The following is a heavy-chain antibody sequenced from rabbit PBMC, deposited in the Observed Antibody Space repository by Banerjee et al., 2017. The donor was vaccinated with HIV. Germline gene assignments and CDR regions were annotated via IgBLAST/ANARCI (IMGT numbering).Heavy chain of an antibody. Sequence: QEQLVEYGGDLVQPEGSLTLTCKASGFSFSYSYWICWVRQAPGKGLEWIACIYAGSSSSTWYASWAIGRFTISKTSSTTVTLQMTSLTAADTATYFCARDLAGVIGWNFNLWGPGTLVTVS. CDR3: ARDLAGVIGWNFNL. J-gene: IGHJ4*01. CDR2: IYAGSSSST. V-gene: IGHV1S45*01. D-gene: IGHD4-1*01. CDR1: GFSFSYSYW.